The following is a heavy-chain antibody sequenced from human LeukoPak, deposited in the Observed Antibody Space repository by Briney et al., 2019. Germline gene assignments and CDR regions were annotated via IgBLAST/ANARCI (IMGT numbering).Heavy chain of an antibody. V-gene: IGHV3-7*03. J-gene: IGHJ3*02. CDR2: IKQDGSEK. CDR1: TFTFSNYW. D-gene: IGHD1-14*01. CDR3: ARDVLAAGATGTFDI. Sequence: GGSLRLSCAASTFTFSNYWMSWVRQAPGKGLEWEANIKQDGSEKYYVDSVKGRFTISRDNAKTSLYLQMNSLRAEDTAVYYCARDVLAAGATGTFDIWGQGTMVTVSS.